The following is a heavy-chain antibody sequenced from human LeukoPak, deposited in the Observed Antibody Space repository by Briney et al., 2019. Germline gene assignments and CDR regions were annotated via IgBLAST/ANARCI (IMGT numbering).Heavy chain of an antibody. D-gene: IGHD3-22*01. CDR3: AKDASTGYWVGLDD. CDR2: ITWDSGFT. CDR1: GLTFDDYA. Sequence: PGGSRRLAWAAAGLTFDDYAMHWVRQAAGEGLEWVSVITWDSGFTYYRDSGKGRFTISRDNAKESMYLQMNSLRDEDTAFYYCAKDASTGYWVGLDDWGQGTLVTVSS. V-gene: IGHV3-43D*03. J-gene: IGHJ4*02.